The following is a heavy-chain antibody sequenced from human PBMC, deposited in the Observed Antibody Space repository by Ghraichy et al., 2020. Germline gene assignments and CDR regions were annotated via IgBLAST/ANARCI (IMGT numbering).Heavy chain of an antibody. J-gene: IGHJ4*02. CDR3: AKILTDFWSGQGDY. D-gene: IGHD3-3*01. CDR1: GFTFSSYA. CDR2: ISGSGGST. Sequence: GGSLRLSCAASGFTFSSYAMSWVRQAPGKGLEWVSAISGSGGSTYYADSVKGRFTISRDNSKNTLYLQMNSLRAEDTAVYYCAKILTDFWSGQGDYWGQGTLVTVSS. V-gene: IGHV3-23*01.